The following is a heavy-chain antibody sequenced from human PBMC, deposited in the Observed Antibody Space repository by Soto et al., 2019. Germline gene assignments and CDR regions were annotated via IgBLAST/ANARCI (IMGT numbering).Heavy chain of an antibody. CDR2: ISWNSGSI. CDR1: GFTCSGYG. V-gene: IGHV3-9*01. D-gene: IGHD3-3*01. Sequence: GGSLRLSCAASGFTCSGYGMNWVRQAXGKGLEWVSGISWNSGSIGYADSVKGRVSMSRDNAKHSLYLQMNSLRAEDTALYYCAKDISRDEIWSGSAFYGMDVRGQGTTVTVSS. J-gene: IGHJ6*02. CDR3: AKDISRDEIWSGSAFYGMDV.